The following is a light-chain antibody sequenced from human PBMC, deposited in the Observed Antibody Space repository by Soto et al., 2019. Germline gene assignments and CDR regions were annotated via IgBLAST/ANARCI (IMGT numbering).Light chain of an antibody. CDR1: QAISSW. CDR3: QQYNAYPWT. V-gene: IGKV1-5*01. CDR2: DAS. Sequence: DIQMTQSPSTLSASVGDRVTITCRASQAISSWLAWYQQKPGKAPKLLIYDASSLESGVPSNFSGSGSGTEFPLTISSLQPEDFATYYCQQYNAYPWTFGQGTKVDIK. J-gene: IGKJ1*01.